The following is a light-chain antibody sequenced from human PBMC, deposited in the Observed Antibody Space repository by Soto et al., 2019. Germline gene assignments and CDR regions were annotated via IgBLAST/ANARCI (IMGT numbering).Light chain of an antibody. V-gene: IGKV1-9*01. CDR3: QQLNTLPFT. Sequence: IQMTQSPSSLSASXADRVTIPCRASHDISTYLAWYQQKPGKAPKLMIYEASTLQSGVPSRFSGSGSGTEFTLTISGLLPEDFATYHCQQLNTLPFTFAQGTRLEIK. CDR2: EAS. CDR1: HDISTY. J-gene: IGKJ5*01.